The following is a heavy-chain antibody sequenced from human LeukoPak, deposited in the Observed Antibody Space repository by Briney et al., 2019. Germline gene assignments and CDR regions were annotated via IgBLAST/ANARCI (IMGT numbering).Heavy chain of an antibody. CDR2: ISSSSSYT. D-gene: IGHD3-3*01. V-gene: IGHV3-11*05. Sequence: GGSLRLSCAASGFTFSDYYMSWIRQAPGKGLEWVSYISSSSSYTNYADSVKGRFTISRDNVKNSLYLQMNSLRAEDTAVYYCAREEVGGSYFDYWGQGTLVTVSS. J-gene: IGHJ4*02. CDR1: GFTFSDYY. CDR3: AREEVGGSYFDY.